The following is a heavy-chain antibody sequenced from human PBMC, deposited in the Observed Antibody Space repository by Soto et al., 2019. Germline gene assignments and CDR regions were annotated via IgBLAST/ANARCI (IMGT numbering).Heavy chain of an antibody. CDR1: GGTFSSYA. D-gene: IGHD1-26*01. CDR3: AGGGQWELLLPLEY. J-gene: IGHJ4*02. CDR2: IIPILGIG. Sequence: QVQLVQCGAEVKKPGSSVKVSCKASGGTFSSYAISWVRQAPGQGREWMGRIIPILGIGNCAQKFQGRVPITAEKSTRQAYMELSSLRSEDTAVDYWAGGGQWELLLPLEYWGQATLVTVSS. V-gene: IGHV1-69*04.